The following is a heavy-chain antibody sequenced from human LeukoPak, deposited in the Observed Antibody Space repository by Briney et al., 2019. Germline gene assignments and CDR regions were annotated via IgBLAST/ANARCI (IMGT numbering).Heavy chain of an antibody. CDR1: GFTLSNYG. CDR2: IWFDGSNK. V-gene: IGHV3-30*02. CDR3: AKDGGYCSSTSCRYNNY. J-gene: IGHJ4*02. D-gene: IGHD2-2*01. Sequence: PGGSLRLSCAASGFTLSNYGMHWVRQAPGKGLEWVAVIWFDGSNKYYADSVKGRFTISRDNSKNTLYLQMNSLRAEDTAVYYCAKDGGYCSSTSCRYNNYWGQGTLVTVSS.